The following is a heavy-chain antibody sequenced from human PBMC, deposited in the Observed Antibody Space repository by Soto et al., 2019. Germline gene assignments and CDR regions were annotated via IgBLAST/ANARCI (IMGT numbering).Heavy chain of an antibody. CDR3: AISSSWYKFDY. CDR1: GSSFDDFA. J-gene: IGHJ4*02. D-gene: IGHD6-13*01. CDR2: ISGDGGST. Sequence: GGSLRPSCAASGSSFDDFAMHWVRPAPGKGLEWVTLISGDGGSTYYADSVKGRFTISRDNSKNSRYLQMNSQRTEDTALYYCAISSSWYKFDYWGQGTLVTVSS. V-gene: IGHV3-43*02.